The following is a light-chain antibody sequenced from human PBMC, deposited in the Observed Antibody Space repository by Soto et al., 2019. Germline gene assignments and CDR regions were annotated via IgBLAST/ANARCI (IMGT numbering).Light chain of an antibody. CDR3: QQYNSYRIT. CDR1: QSISRW. CDR2: KTS. Sequence: DIPLNHSPYTLSPSLRDRVTLTCLASQSISRWLARYQQKPGKAPELLIYKTSILEEGVPSRFSGSGSGTEFTLTISSLQPDDFATYYCQQYNSYRITFGQGTRLEIK. J-gene: IGKJ5*01. V-gene: IGKV1-5*03.